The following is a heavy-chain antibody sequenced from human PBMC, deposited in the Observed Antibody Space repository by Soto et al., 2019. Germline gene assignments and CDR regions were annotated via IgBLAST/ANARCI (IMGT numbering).Heavy chain of an antibody. CDR1: GGTFSSYA. D-gene: IGHD3-3*01. CDR2: IMPIMGTT. Sequence: QLMQSGAEVRKPGSSVRVSCKASGGTFSSYAIGWVRQAPGQGLEWMGGIMPIMGTTNYAQKFQGRVTITADESANTVYLEVSSLRSADTAVYYCARDRIGFLGGFDYYYGMDVWGQGTTVTGSS. V-gene: IGHV1-69*12. CDR3: ARDRIGFLGGFDYYYGMDV. J-gene: IGHJ6*02.